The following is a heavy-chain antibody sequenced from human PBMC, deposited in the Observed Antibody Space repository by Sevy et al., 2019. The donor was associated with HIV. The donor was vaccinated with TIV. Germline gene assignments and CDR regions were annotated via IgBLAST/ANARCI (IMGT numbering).Heavy chain of an antibody. V-gene: IGHV3-53*01. CDR2: IYSGGST. J-gene: IGHJ6*02. Sequence: GGSLRLSCAASGFTVSSNYMSWVRQAPGKGLEWVSVIYSGGSTYYADSVKGRFTFSRDNSKNTLYLQMNSLRAEDTAVYYCARELTRLYGMDVWGQGTTVTVSS. CDR1: GFTVSSNY. CDR3: ARELTRLYGMDV. D-gene: IGHD3-16*01.